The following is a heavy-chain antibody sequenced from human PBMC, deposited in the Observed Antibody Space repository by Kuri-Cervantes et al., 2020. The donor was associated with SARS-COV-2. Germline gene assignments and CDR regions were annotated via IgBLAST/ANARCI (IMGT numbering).Heavy chain of an antibody. V-gene: IGHV5-51*01. CDR3: ARGSSSPRHYYYYGMDV. CDR2: IYPGDPDT. CDR1: GYSFTSYW. D-gene: IGHD6-6*01. J-gene: IGHJ6*02. Sequence: KVSCKGSGYSFTSYWIGWVRQMPGKGLEWMGIIYPGDPDTRYSPSFQGQVTISADKSISTAYLQWSSLKASDTAMYYCARGSSSPRHYYYYGMDVWGQGTTVTVSS.